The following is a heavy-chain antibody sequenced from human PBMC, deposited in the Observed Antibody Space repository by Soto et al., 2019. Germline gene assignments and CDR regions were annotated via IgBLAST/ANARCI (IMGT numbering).Heavy chain of an antibody. V-gene: IGHV1-8*01. Sequence: ASVKVSCKASGYTFTSYDINWVRQATGQGLEWMGWMNPNSGNTGYAQKFQGRVTMTRNTSISTAYMELSSLRSEDTAVYYCARSRGEFLTGYHPFLLGFEPWGQGTLVTVSS. CDR2: MNPNSGNT. J-gene: IGHJ5*02. D-gene: IGHD3-9*01. CDR3: ARSRGEFLTGYHPFLLGFEP. CDR1: GYTFTSYD.